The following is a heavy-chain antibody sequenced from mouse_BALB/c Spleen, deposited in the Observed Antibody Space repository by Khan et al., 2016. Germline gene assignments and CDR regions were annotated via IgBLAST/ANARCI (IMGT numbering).Heavy chain of an antibody. J-gene: IGHJ4*01. Sequence: EVELVESGGGLVQPGGSLRLSCATSGFTFTDYYMSWVRQPPGKALEWLGFIRNKANGYTTEYSASVKGRFTISRDNSQSILYLQMNTLRAEDSATYYCARERWDGMDYWGQGTSVTVSS. CDR1: GFTFTDYY. CDR2: IRNKANGYTT. D-gene: IGHD4-1*01. V-gene: IGHV7-3*02. CDR3: ARERWDGMDY.